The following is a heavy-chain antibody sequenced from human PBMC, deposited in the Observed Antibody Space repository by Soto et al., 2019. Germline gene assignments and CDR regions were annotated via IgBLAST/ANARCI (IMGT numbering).Heavy chain of an antibody. CDR1: GYTFTSYA. J-gene: IGHJ6*03. V-gene: IGHV1-3*01. D-gene: IGHD3-3*01. CDR2: INAGNGNT. Sequence: ASVKVSCKASGYTFTSYAMHWVRQAPGQRLEWMGWINAGNGNTKYSQKFQGRVTITRDTSASTAYMELSSLRSEDTAVYYCAREVGGRSGYYYYYYYYMEVWGKGTTVTVSS. CDR3: AREVGGRSGYYYYYYYYMEV.